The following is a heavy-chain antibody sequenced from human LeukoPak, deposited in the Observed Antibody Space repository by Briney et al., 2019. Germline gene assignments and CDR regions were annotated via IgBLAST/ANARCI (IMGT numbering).Heavy chain of an antibody. V-gene: IGHV4-39*01. CDR1: GGSISTSRHY. D-gene: IGHD4-17*01. Sequence: SETLSLTCTVSGGSISTSRHYWGWIRQPPGKGLEWIGSMYYSGSTYYDPSLKSRVTISVDTYKSRFSLKLSSVTAADTAVYYCATTVTTRYYFDSWGQGTLVTVSS. CDR2: MYYSGST. CDR3: ATTVTTRYYFDS. J-gene: IGHJ4*02.